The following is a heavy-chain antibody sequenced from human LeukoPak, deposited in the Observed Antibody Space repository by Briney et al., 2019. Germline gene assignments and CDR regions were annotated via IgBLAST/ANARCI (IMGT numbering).Heavy chain of an antibody. CDR2: ISADGGST. J-gene: IGHJ4*02. CDR3: AKESGKFDY. V-gene: IGHV3-43*02. Sequence: GGSLRLSCVVSGINFADYAMQWVRQPPGKGLEWVSLISADGGSTFSADSVKGRFSISRDNSKNSLYLQMNSLGSEDTAMYYCAKESGKFDYWGQGTLVAVSS. CDR1: GINFADYA.